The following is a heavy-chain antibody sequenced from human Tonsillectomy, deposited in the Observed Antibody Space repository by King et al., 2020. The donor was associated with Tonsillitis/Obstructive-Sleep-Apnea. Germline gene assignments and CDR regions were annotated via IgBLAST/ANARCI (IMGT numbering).Heavy chain of an antibody. CDR1: GFTFADYA. J-gene: IGHJ4*02. CDR2: ISGDGSST. V-gene: IGHV3-43*02. Sequence: VQLVVSGGGVVQPGGSLRLSCAASGFTFADYAMHWVRQSPGKGLEWVSLISGDGSSTYYADSVKGRFTISRDHSKKSLYLQMNSLKTEDTAVYYCAKDPEPANYDFWSGPDYWGQGTLVTVSS. D-gene: IGHD3-3*01. CDR3: AKDPEPANYDFWSGPDY.